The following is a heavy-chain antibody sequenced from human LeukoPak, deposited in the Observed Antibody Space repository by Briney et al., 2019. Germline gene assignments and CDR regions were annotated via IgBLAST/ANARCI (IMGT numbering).Heavy chain of an antibody. J-gene: IGHJ4*02. CDR1: EFTFSSYF. CDR2: ISSSSYI. CDR3: ARDRDDDYGVTGGY. Sequence: GGSLRLSCAASEFTFSSYFMNWVRQTPGKGLEWVSSISSSSYIYYADSVKGRFTISRDNAKNSLYLQMNSLRAEDTAVYYCARDRDDDYGVTGGYWGQGTLVTVSS. D-gene: IGHD4-17*01. V-gene: IGHV3-21*01.